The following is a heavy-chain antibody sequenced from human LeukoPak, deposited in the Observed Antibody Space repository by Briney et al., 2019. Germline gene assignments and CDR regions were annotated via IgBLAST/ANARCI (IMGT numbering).Heavy chain of an antibody. CDR3: ARGGRENQGAFDI. CDR2: IIPIFGTA. D-gene: IGHD1-14*01. V-gene: IGHV1-69*05. Sequence: SSVKVSCKASGGTFSSYAISWVGQAPGQGLEWMGGIIPIFGTANYAQKFQGRVTITTDESTSTAYMELSSLRSEDTAVYYCARGGRENQGAFDIWGQGTMVTVSS. CDR1: GGTFSSYA. J-gene: IGHJ3*02.